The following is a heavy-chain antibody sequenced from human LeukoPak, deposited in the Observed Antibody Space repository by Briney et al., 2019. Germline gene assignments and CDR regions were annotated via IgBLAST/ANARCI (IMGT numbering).Heavy chain of an antibody. V-gene: IGHV4-59*13. CDR1: GGSISCYY. D-gene: IGHD3-3*01. Sequence: SETLSLICSVWGGSISCYYWSWIRQPPGEGVEGSGYIYYSGSTNYNPSLKSRVTISVDTSKNQFSLKLSSVTAADTAVYYCARGSYDFWSGYSPYYYYYYGMDVWGQGTTVTVSS. CDR3: ARGSYDFWSGYSPYYYYYYGMDV. J-gene: IGHJ6*02. CDR2: IYYSGST.